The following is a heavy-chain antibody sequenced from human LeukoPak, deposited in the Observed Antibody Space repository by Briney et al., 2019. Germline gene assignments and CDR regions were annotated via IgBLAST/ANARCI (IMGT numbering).Heavy chain of an antibody. CDR3: ARASPRGYFDY. J-gene: IGHJ4*02. CDR2: ISYIGST. D-gene: IGHD3-10*01. CDR1: ADSFSSHY. Sequence: NSSETLSLTCAVSADSFSSHYWTWIRQSPGTGLEWIGYISYIGSTNYNPSLKSRVTISVDTSKNQFSLKLSSVTAADTAVYYCARASPRGYFDYWGQGTLVTVSS. V-gene: IGHV4-59*11.